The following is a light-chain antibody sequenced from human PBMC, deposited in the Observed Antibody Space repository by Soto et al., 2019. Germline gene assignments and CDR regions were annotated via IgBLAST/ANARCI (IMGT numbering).Light chain of an antibody. CDR2: GAS. V-gene: IGKV3-20*01. CDR1: QSVSSSY. CDR3: QQYGSSPPWT. J-gene: IGKJ1*01. Sequence: ESVLTHSPGTLSLSPGERATLSCRASQSVSSSYLARYQQKPGQAPRLLIYGASSRATGIPDRFSGSGSGTDFTLTISRLEPEDFAVYYCQQYGSSPPWTFGQGTKVDIK.